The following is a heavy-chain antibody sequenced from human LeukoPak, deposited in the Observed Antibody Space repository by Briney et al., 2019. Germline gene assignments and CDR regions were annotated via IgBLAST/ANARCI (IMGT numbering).Heavy chain of an antibody. CDR3: ARGDIVVVPAAISIDY. CDR1: GFTFSSYA. D-gene: IGHD2-2*01. CDR2: ISYDGSNK. J-gene: IGHJ4*02. V-gene: IGHV3-30*04. Sequence: GRSLRLSCAASGFTFSSYAMHWVRQAPGKGLEGVAVISYDGSNKYYADSVKGRFTISRDNSKNTLYLQMNSLRAEDTAVYYCARGDIVVVPAAISIDYWGQGTLVTVSS.